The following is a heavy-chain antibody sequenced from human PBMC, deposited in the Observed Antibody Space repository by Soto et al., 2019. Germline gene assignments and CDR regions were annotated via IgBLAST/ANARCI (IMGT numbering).Heavy chain of an antibody. V-gene: IGHV3-64D*06. Sequence: PGGSLRLSCSASGFIFSNYDMHWVRQAPGTGLEYVSAISPDGHNTFYADSVKGRFTISRDNSKNTLYLQMSSLRAEDTAVYYCAKGSALFDYWGQGTLVTVSS. J-gene: IGHJ4*02. CDR2: ISPDGHNT. CDR1: GFIFSNYD. CDR3: AKGSALFDY.